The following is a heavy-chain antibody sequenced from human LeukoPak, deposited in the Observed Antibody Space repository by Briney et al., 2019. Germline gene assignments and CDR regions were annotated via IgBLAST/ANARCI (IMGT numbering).Heavy chain of an antibody. CDR3: ARNSVTTADY. CDR2: IYYSGST. V-gene: IGHV4-31*01. Sequence: SETLSLTCTVSGGSISSGGYYWSWIRQHPGKGLEWIGYIYYSGSTYYNPSLKSQVTISVDTSKNQFSLKLSSVTAADTAVYYCARNSVTTADYWGQGTLVTVSS. J-gene: IGHJ4*02. D-gene: IGHD2/OR15-2a*01. CDR1: GGSISSGGYY.